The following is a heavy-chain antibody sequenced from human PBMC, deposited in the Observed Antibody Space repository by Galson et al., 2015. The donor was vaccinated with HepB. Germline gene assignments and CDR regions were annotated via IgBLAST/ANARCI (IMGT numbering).Heavy chain of an antibody. CDR2: INTNTGNP. J-gene: IGHJ4*02. CDR1: GYTFTSYA. CDR3: ARGIAAAGTIFDY. D-gene: IGHD6-13*01. V-gene: IGHV7-4-1*02. Sequence: SVKVSCKASGYTFTSYAMNWVRQAPGQGLEWMGWINTNTGNPTYAQGFTGRFVFSLDTSVSTAYLQISSLKAEDTAVYYCARGIAAAGTIFDYWGRGTLVTVSS.